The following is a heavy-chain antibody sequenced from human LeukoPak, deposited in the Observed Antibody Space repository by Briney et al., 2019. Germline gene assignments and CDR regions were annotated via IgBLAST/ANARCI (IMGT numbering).Heavy chain of an antibody. D-gene: IGHD1-26*01. V-gene: IGHV3-53*01. CDR3: AKGGSYLSAFDI. J-gene: IGHJ3*02. CDR1: GFTVSSNY. CDR2: IYSGGST. Sequence: GGSLRLSCAASGFTVSSNYMSWVRQAPGKGLEWVSIIYSGGSTFYADSVKGRFTISRDNSKNTLYLQMNSLRAEDTAVYYCAKGGSYLSAFDIWGQGTMVTVSS.